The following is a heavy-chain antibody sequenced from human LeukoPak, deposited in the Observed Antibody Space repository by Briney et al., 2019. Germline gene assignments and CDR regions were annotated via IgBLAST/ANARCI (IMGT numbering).Heavy chain of an antibody. J-gene: IGHJ4*02. D-gene: IGHD3-10*01. CDR2: ISAYNGNT. Sequence: GASVKVSCKTSGGTFSSYTISWVRQAPGQGLEWMGWISAYNGNTNYAQKLQGRVTMTTDTSTSTAYMELRSLRSDDTAVYYCASPPYGSGSPYDYWGQGTLVTVSS. CDR3: ASPPYGSGSPYDY. CDR1: GGTFSSYT. V-gene: IGHV1-18*01.